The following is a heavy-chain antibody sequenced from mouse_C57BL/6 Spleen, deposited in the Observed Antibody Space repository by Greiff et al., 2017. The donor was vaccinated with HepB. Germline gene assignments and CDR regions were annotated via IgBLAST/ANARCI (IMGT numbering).Heavy chain of an antibody. D-gene: IGHD4-1*01. CDR3: ARYWGFAY. CDR1: GYTFTSYG. CDR2: IYPRSGNT. Sequence: VQVVESGAELARPGASVKLSCKASGYTFTSYGISWVKQRTGQGLEWIGEIYPRSGNTYYNEKFKGKATLTADKSSSTAYMELRSLTSEDSAVYFGARYWGFAYWGQGTLVTVSA. V-gene: IGHV1-81*01. J-gene: IGHJ3*01.